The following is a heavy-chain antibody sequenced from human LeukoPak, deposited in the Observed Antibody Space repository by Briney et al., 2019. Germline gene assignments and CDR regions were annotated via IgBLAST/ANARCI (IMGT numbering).Heavy chain of an antibody. CDR3: ARDRTYYYGSGKEGDWFDP. CDR2: IYYGGGT. Sequence: SETLSLTCTVSGGSISSYYWSWIRPPPGKGLKWIGYIYYGGGTNYNPSLNSRVTLSVDTSKTQFSLKLSSVSVADTAVDYCARDRTYYYGSGKEGDWFDPWGQGTLVTVSS. V-gene: IGHV4-59*01. J-gene: IGHJ5*02. CDR1: GGSISSYY. D-gene: IGHD3-10*01.